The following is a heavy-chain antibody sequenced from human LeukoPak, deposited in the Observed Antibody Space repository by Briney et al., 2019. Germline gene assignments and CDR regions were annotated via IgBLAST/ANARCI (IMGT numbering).Heavy chain of an antibody. Sequence: GGSLRLSCAASGFTFSSYAMSWVRQAPGKGLEWVSTVSGSGGSTYYADSVKGRFTISRDNFKNTLYLQMNRLRAEDTAVYYCAKGLVDTGNYWGQGTLVTVSS. CDR2: VSGSGGST. J-gene: IGHJ4*02. D-gene: IGHD5-18*01. CDR3: AKGLVDTGNY. CDR1: GFTFSSYA. V-gene: IGHV3-23*01.